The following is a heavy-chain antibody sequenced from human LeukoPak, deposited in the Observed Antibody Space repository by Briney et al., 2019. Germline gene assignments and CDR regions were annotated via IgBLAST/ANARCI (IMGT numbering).Heavy chain of an antibody. CDR1: GYRFSSYW. Sequence: GESLKISCKGFGYRFSSYWIGWVRQMPGKGLEWMGIIYPGDSDTRYSPSFQGQVTISADKSISTAYLQWSSLKASDTAMYYCATQTLQQGGEYFQHWGQGILVTVSS. CDR3: ATQTLQQGGEYFQH. J-gene: IGHJ1*01. CDR2: IYPGDSDT. V-gene: IGHV5-51*01. D-gene: IGHD1-26*01.